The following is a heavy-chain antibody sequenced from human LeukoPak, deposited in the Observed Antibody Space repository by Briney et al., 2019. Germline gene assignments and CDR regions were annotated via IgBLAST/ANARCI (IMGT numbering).Heavy chain of an antibody. J-gene: IGHJ4*02. V-gene: IGHV1-46*01. CDR1: GYTFTNYY. CDR2: VNPSGGGT. D-gene: IGHD6-13*01. CDR3: ARGGSSSWPFSSRRYFDY. Sequence: ASVKVSCKTSGYTFTNYYMHWVRQAPGQGLEWLGLVNPSGGGTTYAQKFQGRVTMTRNTSISTAYMELSSLRSEDTAVYYCARGGSSSWPFSSRRYFDYWGQGTLVTVSS.